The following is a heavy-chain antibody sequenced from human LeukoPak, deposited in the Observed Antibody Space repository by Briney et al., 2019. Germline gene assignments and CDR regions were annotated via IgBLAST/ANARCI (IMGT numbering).Heavy chain of an antibody. V-gene: IGHV3-66*02. CDR1: GFTVSSNY. CDR2: IYSGGST. CDR3: ARTDSGYDYYYYCMDV. Sequence: GGSLRLSCAASGFTVSSNYMSWVRQAPGKGLEWVSVIYSGGSTYYADSVKGRFTISRDNSKNTLYLQMNSLRAEDTAVYYCARTDSGYDYYYYCMDVWGKGTTVTVSS. D-gene: IGHD5-12*01. J-gene: IGHJ6*03.